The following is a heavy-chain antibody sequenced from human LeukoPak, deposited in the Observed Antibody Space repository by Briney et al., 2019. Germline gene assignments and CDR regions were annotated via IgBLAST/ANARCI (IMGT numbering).Heavy chain of an antibody. J-gene: IGHJ4*02. CDR2: VSSGSSFI. V-gene: IGHV3-21*01. D-gene: IGHD2-15*01. CDR1: GFTFSSYG. Sequence: PGGSLRLSCAASGFTFSSYGLHWVRQAPGKGLEWVSSVSSGSSFIYYADSVKGRFTISRDNAKNSLYLQVNSLRAEDTALYYCARDWAVSAKALIWGQGTLVTVSS. CDR3: ARDWAVSAKALI.